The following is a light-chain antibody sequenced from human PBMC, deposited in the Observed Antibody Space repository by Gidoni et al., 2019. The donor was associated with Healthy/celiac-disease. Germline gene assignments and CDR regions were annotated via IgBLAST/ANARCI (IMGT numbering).Light chain of an antibody. CDR3: KTWGTGIRVV. CDR1: SGHSSYA. J-gene: IGLJ2*01. V-gene: IGLV4-69*01. Sequence: QLVLTQSPSASASLGASVKLTCPLSSGHSSYAIAWHQQQPEKGPRYLMKLNSDGSHSKGDGIPDRFSGSSSGAERYLTISSRQSEDEADYYCKTWGTGIRVVFGGGTKLTVL. CDR2: LNSDGSH.